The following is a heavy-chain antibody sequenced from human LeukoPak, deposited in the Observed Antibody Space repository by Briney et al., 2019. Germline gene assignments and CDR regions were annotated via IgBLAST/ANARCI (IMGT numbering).Heavy chain of an antibody. Sequence: SSETLSLTCAVYGGSFRGYFWSWIRQPPGKGLEWIGELNPSGGTNYNASLKSRITISVDTSKNQFSLNLASVTAADTAVYYCARIAFGGYIVAQDYWGQGTLVVVSS. CDR1: GGSFRGYF. CDR2: LNPSGGT. D-gene: IGHD3-16*01. J-gene: IGHJ4*02. V-gene: IGHV4-34*01. CDR3: ARIAFGGYIVAQDY.